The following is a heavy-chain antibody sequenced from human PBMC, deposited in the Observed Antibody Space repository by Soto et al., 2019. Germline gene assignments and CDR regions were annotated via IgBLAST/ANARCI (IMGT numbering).Heavy chain of an antibody. D-gene: IGHD3-3*01. CDR3: ARWWSGSRQGFDP. CDR1: GGSISSGDYY. V-gene: IGHV4-31*03. J-gene: IGHJ5*02. CDR2: IYYSGRT. Sequence: QVQLQESGPGLVKPSQTLSLTCTVSGGSISSGDYYWRWIRQHPGKGLEWIGYIYYSGRTYYNPSLKRRVTRSVDTSKNPFSLKLSSVTAAATAVYYCARWWSGSRQGFDPWGQGTLVTVSS.